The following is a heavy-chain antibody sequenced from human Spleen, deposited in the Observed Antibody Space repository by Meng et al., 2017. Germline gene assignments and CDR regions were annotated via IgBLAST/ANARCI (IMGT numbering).Heavy chain of an antibody. CDR2: INAGNGNT. V-gene: IGHV1-3*01. J-gene: IGHJ3*02. CDR1: GGTFSSYA. Sequence: ASVKVSCKASGGTFSSYAISWVRQAPGQRLEWMGWINAGNGNTKYSQKFQGRVTITRDTSASTAYMELSSLRSEDTAVYYCAREEYNWNAFDIWGQGTMVTVSS. CDR3: AREEYNWNAFDI. D-gene: IGHD1-1*01.